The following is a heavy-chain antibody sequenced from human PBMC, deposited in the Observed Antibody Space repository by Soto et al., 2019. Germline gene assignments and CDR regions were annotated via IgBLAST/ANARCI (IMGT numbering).Heavy chain of an antibody. CDR2: IWYDGSNK. D-gene: IGHD3-9*01. CDR1: EFTFSSYG. Sequence: GGSLRLSCAASEFTFSSYGMHWVRQAPGKGLEWVAVIWYDGSNKYYADSVKGRFTISRDNSKNTLYLQMNSLRAEDTAVYYCARGLPLTYYDILTGPHFDYWGQGTLVTVSS. J-gene: IGHJ4*02. V-gene: IGHV3-33*01. CDR3: ARGLPLTYYDILTGPHFDY.